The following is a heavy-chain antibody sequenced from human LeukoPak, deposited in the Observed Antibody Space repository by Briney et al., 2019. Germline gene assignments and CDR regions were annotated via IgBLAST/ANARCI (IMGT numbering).Heavy chain of an antibody. Sequence: GGSLRLSCAASGLTFSSYGMHWVRQAPGKGLEWVAVISYDGSNKYYADSVKGRFTISRDNSKNTLYLQMNSLRAEDTAVYYCAKDYGWFGELLSWGQGTLVTVSS. CDR3: AKDYGWFGELLS. CDR2: ISYDGSNK. J-gene: IGHJ4*02. V-gene: IGHV3-30*18. D-gene: IGHD3-10*01. CDR1: GLTFSSYG.